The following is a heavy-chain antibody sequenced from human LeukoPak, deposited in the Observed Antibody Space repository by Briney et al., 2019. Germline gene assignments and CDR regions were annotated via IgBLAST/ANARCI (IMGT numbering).Heavy chain of an antibody. CDR3: ARAITVVRGKYYYYYGMDV. CDR2: IYHSGST. D-gene: IGHD3-10*01. Sequence: SETLSLTYAVSGGSISSGGYSWSWIRQPTGKGLEWIGYIYHSGSTYYNPSLKSRVTISVDRSKNQFSLKLSSVTAADTAVYYCARAITVVRGKYYYYYGMDVWAKGPRSPSP. CDR1: GGSISSGGYS. J-gene: IGHJ6*02. V-gene: IGHV4-30-2*01.